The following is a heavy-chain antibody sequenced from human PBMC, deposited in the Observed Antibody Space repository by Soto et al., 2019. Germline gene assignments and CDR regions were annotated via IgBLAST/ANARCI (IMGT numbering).Heavy chain of an antibody. CDR1: GFTFSSYW. CDR2: IKQDGSEK. D-gene: IGHD3-3*01. J-gene: IGHJ6*03. V-gene: IGHV3-7*01. Sequence: GGSLRLSCAASGFTFSSYWMSWVRQAPGKGLEWVANIKQDGSEKYYVDSVKGRFTISRDNAKNSLYLQMNSLRAEDTAVYYCARDRITIFGVVTDYYYYYYMDVWGKGTTVTVSS. CDR3: ARDRITIFGVVTDYYYYYYMDV.